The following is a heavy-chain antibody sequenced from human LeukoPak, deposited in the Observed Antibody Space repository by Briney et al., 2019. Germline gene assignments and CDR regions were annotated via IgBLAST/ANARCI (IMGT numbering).Heavy chain of an antibody. CDR1: GFTFSNYA. V-gene: IGHV3-21*01. Sequence: PGGSLRLSCAASGFTFSNYAMSWVRQAPGKGLEWVSCISTRGTYIYYADSVKGRFTISRDNAKNSLYLQMNSLRADDTAVYYCAREEEWYASGTYYKGFDSWGQGTLVTASS. D-gene: IGHD3-10*01. CDR2: ISTRGTYI. J-gene: IGHJ4*02. CDR3: AREEEWYASGTYYKGFDS.